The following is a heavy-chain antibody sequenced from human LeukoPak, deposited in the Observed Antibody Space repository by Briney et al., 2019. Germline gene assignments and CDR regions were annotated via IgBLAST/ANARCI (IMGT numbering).Heavy chain of an antibody. CDR2: TKQDGSEN. Sequence: GGSLGLSCAASGFTFSSYWMSWVRQAPGKGLEWVANTKQDGSENYYVDSVKGRFTISRDNGKNSLYLQMNSLRAEDTAVYYCARDRGHYFDYWGQGTLVTVSS. CDR3: ARDRGHYFDY. V-gene: IGHV3-7*04. D-gene: IGHD2-15*01. J-gene: IGHJ4*02. CDR1: GFTFSSYW.